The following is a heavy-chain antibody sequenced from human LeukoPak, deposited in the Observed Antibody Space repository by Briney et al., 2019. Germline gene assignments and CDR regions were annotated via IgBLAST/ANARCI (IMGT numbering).Heavy chain of an antibody. V-gene: IGHV1-46*01. CDR3: AREGVETLDY. Sequence: ASVKVSCKASGYTFTSYYMHWVRQAPGQGLEWMGIINSNSGSTSYAQKFQGRVTMTRDTSTSTVYMELSSLRSGDTAVYYCAREGVETLDYWGQGTLVTVSS. J-gene: IGHJ4*02. CDR2: INSNSGST. CDR1: GYTFTSYY. D-gene: IGHD4-23*01.